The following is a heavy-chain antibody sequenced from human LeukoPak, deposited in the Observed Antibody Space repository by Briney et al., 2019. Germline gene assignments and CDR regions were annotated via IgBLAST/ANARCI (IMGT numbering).Heavy chain of an antibody. CDR2: TYHSGST. CDR1: GGSISSGGYS. Sequence: SETLSLTCAVSGGSISSGGYSWSWIRQPPGKGLEWIGYTYHSGSTYYNPSLKSRVTISVDRSKNQFSLKLSSVTAADTAVYYCARIAAAGTFPSAFDIWGQGTMVTVSS. J-gene: IGHJ3*02. D-gene: IGHD6-13*01. V-gene: IGHV4-30-2*01. CDR3: ARIAAAGTFPSAFDI.